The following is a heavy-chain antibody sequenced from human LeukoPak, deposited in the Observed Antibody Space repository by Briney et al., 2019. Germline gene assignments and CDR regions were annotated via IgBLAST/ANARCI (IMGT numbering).Heavy chain of an antibody. CDR3: ARATTGTTNWFDP. CDR2: IYYSGST. D-gene: IGHD1-1*01. J-gene: IGHJ5*02. Sequence: SETLSLTCTVSGGSISSYYWSWLRQPPGKGLEWIGYIYYSGSTNYNPSLKSRVAMSVDTSKNQFSLKLRSVTAADTAVYYCARATTGTTNWFDPWGQGTLVTVSS. V-gene: IGHV4-59*01. CDR1: GGSISSYY.